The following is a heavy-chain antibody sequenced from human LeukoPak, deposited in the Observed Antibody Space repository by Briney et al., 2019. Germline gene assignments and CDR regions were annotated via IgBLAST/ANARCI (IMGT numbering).Heavy chain of an antibody. V-gene: IGHV3-7*02. D-gene: IGHD6-13*01. J-gene: IGHJ6*02. Sequence: GGSLRLSCEASGFAFSNYFMTWVRQAPGKGLEWVVNIKKDGSEQNYVDSVKGRFTISRDNAQTSLYLQMNSLRDEDTAVYYCARIEQKPRAVCGMDVWGQGTTVTVSS. CDR2: IKKDGSEQ. CDR1: GFAFSNYF. CDR3: ARIEQKPRAVCGMDV.